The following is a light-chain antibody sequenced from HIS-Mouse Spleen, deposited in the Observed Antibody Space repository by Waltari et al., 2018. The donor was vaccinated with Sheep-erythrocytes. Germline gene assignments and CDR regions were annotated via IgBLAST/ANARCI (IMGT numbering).Light chain of an antibody. J-gene: IGLJ3*02. CDR3: CSYAGSSTPWV. Sequence: QSALTQPRPVSGSPGQSVTISRTGTSSDVGGYNYVPWYQQHPGKAPKLMIYDVSKRPSGVPDRFSGSKSGNTASLTISGLQAEDEADYYCCSYAGSSTPWVFGGGTKLTVL. CDR1: SSDVGGYNY. V-gene: IGLV2-11*01. CDR2: DVS.